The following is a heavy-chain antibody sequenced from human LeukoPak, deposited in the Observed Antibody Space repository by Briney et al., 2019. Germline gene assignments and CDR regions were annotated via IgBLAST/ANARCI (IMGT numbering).Heavy chain of an antibody. V-gene: IGHV4-59*01. Sequence: SETLSLTCTVSGGSISSYYWSWIRQPPGKGLEWIGYIDYSGSTNYNPSLNSRVTISVDTSKNQFSLKLTSVTAADTAVYYCARTRTVYQYYYYMDVWGKGTTVTV. CDR2: IDYSGST. D-gene: IGHD2-2*01. J-gene: IGHJ6*03. CDR3: ARTRTVYQYYYYMDV. CDR1: GGSISSYY.